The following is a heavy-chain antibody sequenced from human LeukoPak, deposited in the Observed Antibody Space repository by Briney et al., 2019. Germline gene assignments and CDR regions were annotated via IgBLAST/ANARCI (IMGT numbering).Heavy chain of an antibody. CDR1: GFTFSSYA. V-gene: IGHV3-30-3*01. J-gene: IGHJ6*02. D-gene: IGHD4-4*01. CDR2: ISYDGSNK. Sequence: PGGSLRLSCAASGFTFSSYAMHWVRQAPGKGLEWVAVISYDGSNKYYADSVKGRFTISRDNSKNTLYLQMNSPRAEDTAVYYCARDSSPVYSNYGMDVWGQGTTVTVSS. CDR3: ARDSSPVYSNYGMDV.